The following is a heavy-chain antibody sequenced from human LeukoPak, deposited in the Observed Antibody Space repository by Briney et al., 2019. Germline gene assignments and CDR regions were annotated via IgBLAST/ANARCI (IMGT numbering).Heavy chain of an antibody. CDR3: AKDLGPELYDILTGFSSSPNNWFDP. Sequence: PGGSLRLSCAASGFTFSNYAMSWVRQAPGKGLEWVSAISGSGGSTYYADSVKGRFTISRDNSKNTLYVQMSSLRAEDSAVYYCAKDLGPELYDILTGFSSSPNNWFDPWGQGTLVTVSS. CDR1: GFTFSNYA. D-gene: IGHD3-9*01. J-gene: IGHJ5*02. CDR2: ISGSGGST. V-gene: IGHV3-23*01.